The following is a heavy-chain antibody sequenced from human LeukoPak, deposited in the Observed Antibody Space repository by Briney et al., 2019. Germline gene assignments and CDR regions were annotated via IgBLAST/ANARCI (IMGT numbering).Heavy chain of an antibody. CDR3: VRGRWLQAPGSYFDY. V-gene: IGHV4-59*08. CDR2: IYYSGST. D-gene: IGHD5-24*01. J-gene: IGHJ4*02. Sequence: SSETLSLTCTVSGGSISSYYWSWIRQPPGKGLEWIGYIYYSGSTNYNPSLKSRVTISVDTSKNQFSLKLSSVTAADTAVYYCVRGRWLQAPGSYFDYWGQGTLVTVSS. CDR1: GGSISSYY.